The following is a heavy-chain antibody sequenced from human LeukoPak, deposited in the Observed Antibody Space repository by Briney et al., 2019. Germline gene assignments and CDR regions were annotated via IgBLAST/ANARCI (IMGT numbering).Heavy chain of an antibody. V-gene: IGHV4-59*01. CDR1: GGSISSNY. J-gene: IGHJ3*02. Sequence: SETLSLTCTVSGGSISSNYWSWIRQPPGKGLEWIGCIYYSGSTNYNPSLESRVTMSVDTSRNQFSLKVTSVTAADTAAYYCARGVSQQLDAFDIWGQGTMVTVSS. CDR2: IYYSGST. CDR3: ARGVSQQLDAFDI. D-gene: IGHD6-13*01.